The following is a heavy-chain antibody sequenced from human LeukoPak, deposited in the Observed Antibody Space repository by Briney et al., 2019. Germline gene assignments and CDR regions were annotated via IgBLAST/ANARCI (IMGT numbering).Heavy chain of an antibody. J-gene: IGHJ4*02. CDR1: GYTFTSYD. CDR3: ATHSGSGWYFDY. V-gene: IGHV1-8*02. Sequence: ASVKVSCKASGYTFTSYDINWVRQATGQGLEWMGWMNPNSGNTGYAQKFQGRVTMTRDTSTSTVYMELSSLRSEDTAVYYCATHSGSGWYFDYWGQGTLVTVSS. D-gene: IGHD6-19*01. CDR2: MNPNSGNT.